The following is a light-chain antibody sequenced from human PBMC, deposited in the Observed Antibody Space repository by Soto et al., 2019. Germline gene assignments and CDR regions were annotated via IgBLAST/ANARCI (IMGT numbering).Light chain of an antibody. V-gene: IGLV2-11*01. CDR3: CSYSGRRVVL. Sequence: QSALTQPRSVSGSPGQSVTISCSGTISDLGGYDYVSWYQQHPKKAPKLMIYDVNKRPSGVPDRFSGSKSGNTASLTISGLQAEDEADYYCCSYSGRRVVLFGIGTKLTVL. CDR1: ISDLGGYDY. CDR2: DVN. J-gene: IGLJ1*01.